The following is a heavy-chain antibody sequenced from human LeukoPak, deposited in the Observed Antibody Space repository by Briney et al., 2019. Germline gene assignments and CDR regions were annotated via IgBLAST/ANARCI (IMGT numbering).Heavy chain of an antibody. CDR2: ISSDGNNK. Sequence: GRSLRLSCAASGFTFSSYGMHWVRQAPGKGLEWVAVISSDGNNKNYVDSVKGRFTFSRDNSKNTLYLQMNSLRAEDTAVYYCAKGNDIGGYYYPHFDYWGQGTLVIVSS. V-gene: IGHV3-30*18. CDR3: AKGNDIGGYYYPHFDY. D-gene: IGHD3-22*01. J-gene: IGHJ4*02. CDR1: GFTFSSYG.